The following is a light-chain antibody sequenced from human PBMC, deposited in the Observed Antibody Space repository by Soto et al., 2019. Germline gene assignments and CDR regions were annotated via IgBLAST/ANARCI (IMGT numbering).Light chain of an antibody. J-gene: IGLJ3*02. V-gene: IGLV2-14*01. Sequence: QSALTQPASVSGSPGQSITISCTGTSSDVGGYNYVSWYQQHPGKAPKLMIYDVSNRPSVVSKRFSGSKSGNTASLTISGLQDEDEADYYCSSYTSSSTRVFGGGTKLTVL. CDR3: SSYTSSSTRV. CDR1: SSDVGGYNY. CDR2: DVS.